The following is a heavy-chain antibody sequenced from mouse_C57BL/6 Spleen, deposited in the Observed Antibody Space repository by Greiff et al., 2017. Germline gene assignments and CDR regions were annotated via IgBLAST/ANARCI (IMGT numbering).Heavy chain of an antibody. CDR1: GYTFTDYN. D-gene: IGHD2-4*01. CDR3: ARSRLNYDYDLYAMDY. CDR2: INPNNGGT. Sequence: EVQLQQSGPELVKPGASVKMSCKASGYTFTDYNMHWVKQSHGKSLEWIGYINPNNGGTSYNQKFKCKATLTVNKSSSTAYMELRSLTSEDSAVYYCARSRLNYDYDLYAMDYWGQGTSVTVSS. V-gene: IGHV1-22*01. J-gene: IGHJ4*01.